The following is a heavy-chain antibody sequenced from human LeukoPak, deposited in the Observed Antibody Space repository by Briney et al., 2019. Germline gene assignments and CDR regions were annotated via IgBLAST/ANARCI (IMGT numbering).Heavy chain of an antibody. Sequence: ASVKVSCKASGYTFTTYGISWVRQAPGQGLEWMGWINPYNANTNYAQKFQGWVTMTRDTSISTAYMELSRLRSDDTAVYYCARVRGVCSGGSCYIYGMDVWGQGTTVTVSS. V-gene: IGHV1-18*01. CDR2: INPYNANT. J-gene: IGHJ6*02. CDR3: ARVRGVCSGGSCYIYGMDV. CDR1: GYTFTTYG. D-gene: IGHD2-15*01.